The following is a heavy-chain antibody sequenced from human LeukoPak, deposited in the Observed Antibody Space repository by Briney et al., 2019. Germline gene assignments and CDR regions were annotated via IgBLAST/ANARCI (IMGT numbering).Heavy chain of an antibody. J-gene: IGHJ4*02. V-gene: IGHV4-31*03. CDR3: AREAGTTVTFDS. Sequence: SETLSLTCTVSGGSITRGYYLSWLRQHPGKGLEWIGYIYNSGYTYYNPSLESRLTISLDTSKNQFSLTLTSVTVADTAVYSCAREAGTTVTFDSWGQGTLVTVSS. CDR2: IYNSGYT. D-gene: IGHD4-17*01. CDR1: GGSITRGYY.